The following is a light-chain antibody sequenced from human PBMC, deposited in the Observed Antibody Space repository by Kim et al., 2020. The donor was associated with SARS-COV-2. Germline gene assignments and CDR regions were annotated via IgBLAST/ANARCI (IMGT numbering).Light chain of an antibody. J-gene: IGKJ1*01. CDR3: QQYNNWPPWT. CDR2: GAS. Sequence: EIVMTQSPATLSVSPGERATLSCRASQSVSSNLAWYQQKPGQAPRLLIYGASTRATGVPGRFSGSGSGTEFILTISSLQSEDFAVYYCQQYNNWPPWTFGQGTKVDIK. V-gene: IGKV3-15*01. CDR1: QSVSSN.